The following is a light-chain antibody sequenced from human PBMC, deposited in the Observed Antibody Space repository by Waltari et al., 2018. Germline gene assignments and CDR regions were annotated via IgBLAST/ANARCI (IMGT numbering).Light chain of an antibody. CDR3: QHYVRLPVT. J-gene: IGKJ1*01. CDR1: QSVRGT. CDR2: GAS. Sequence: EIVLTQSPGTLSLSPGETATLSCRASQSVRGTLAWYQQKPGQAPRLLIYGASIRATGIPDRFSGSGSGTDFSLTITRLEPEDFAVYYSQHYVRLPVTFGQGTRVEIK. V-gene: IGKV3-20*01.